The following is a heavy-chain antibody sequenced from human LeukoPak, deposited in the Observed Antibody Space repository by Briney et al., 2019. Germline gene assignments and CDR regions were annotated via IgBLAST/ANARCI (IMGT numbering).Heavy chain of an antibody. CDR3: ARLGGAENWFDP. CDR1: GFSFSAYW. Sequence: GGSLRLSCAASGFSFSAYWMTWVRQAPGTGLEWVANINPAGTETYYVDPVKGRFTISRDNAKNLLYLQMNSLRAEDTAVYYCARLGGAENWFDPWGQGTLVTVSS. CDR2: INPAGTET. J-gene: IGHJ5*02. D-gene: IGHD3-16*01. V-gene: IGHV3-7*03.